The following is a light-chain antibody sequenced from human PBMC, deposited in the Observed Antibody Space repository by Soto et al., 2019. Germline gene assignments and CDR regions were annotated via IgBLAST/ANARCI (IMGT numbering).Light chain of an antibody. V-gene: IGKV3-20*01. CDR2: GVS. CDR1: QSISGTY. CDR3: QQYVSSPQT. Sequence: EIVLTQSPGTLSLSPGERATLSCRASQSISGTYLAWYQQQPGQAPRLLIYGVSSRATGIPDRFSGSGSGTDFTLTISRLEPEDFAVYYCQQYVSSPQTLGQGAKVEI. J-gene: IGKJ1*01.